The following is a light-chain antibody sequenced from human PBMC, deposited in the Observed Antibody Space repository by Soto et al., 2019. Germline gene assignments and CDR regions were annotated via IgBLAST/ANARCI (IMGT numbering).Light chain of an antibody. CDR3: ISYTSDDVRYV. Sequence: QSALTQPASVSGTPGQSITISCTGSNSDVGLYDFVSWYQHHPGRAPKLIVSEVSPRPSGISNRFSGSKSGNTASLTISGLQSEDEADYYCISYTSDDVRYVFGTGTKVTVL. V-gene: IGLV2-14*01. J-gene: IGLJ1*01. CDR1: NSDVGLYDF. CDR2: EVS.